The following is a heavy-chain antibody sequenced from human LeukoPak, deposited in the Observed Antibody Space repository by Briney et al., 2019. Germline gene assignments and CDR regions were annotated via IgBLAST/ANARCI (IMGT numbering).Heavy chain of an antibody. CDR2: IKEDGSEK. D-gene: IGHD4-17*01. J-gene: IGHJ4*02. CDR3: ARVGSTTVTSYYFDY. CDR1: GFTFDDYG. Sequence: GGSLRLSCAASGFTFDDYGMTWVRQAPGKGLEWVANIKEDGSEKYYVDSVKGRFTISRDNAKNTLYLQMNSLRAEDTAVYYCARVGSTTVTSYYFDYWGQGTLVTVSS. V-gene: IGHV3-7*01.